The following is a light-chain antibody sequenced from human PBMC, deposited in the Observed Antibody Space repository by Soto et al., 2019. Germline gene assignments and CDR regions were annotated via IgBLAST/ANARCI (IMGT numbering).Light chain of an antibody. J-gene: IGLJ2*01. CDR1: SSDVGGYKH. CDR3: TSYTTSNTLI. Sequence: QSALTQPASVSGSPGQSITISCTGTSSDVGGYKHVYWYQQLPGEAPKLIIYDVSNRPSGVSNRLSGSKSGNTASLTISGLQAEDEADYYCTSYTTSNTLIFGGGTQLTVL. V-gene: IGLV2-14*01. CDR2: DVS.